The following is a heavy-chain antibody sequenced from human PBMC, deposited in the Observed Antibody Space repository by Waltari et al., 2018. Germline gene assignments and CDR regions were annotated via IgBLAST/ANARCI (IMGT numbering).Heavy chain of an antibody. CDR1: GGSFSGYY. Sequence: QVQLQQWGAGLLKPSETLSLTCAVYGGSFSGYYWSWIRQPPGKGLEWIGEIKHSGSTNYNPTLKSRVTISVDTSKNQVSLKLSSVTAADTAVYYCARGVIAAAGTIGNDYWGQGTLVIVSS. CDR3: ARGVIAAAGTIGNDY. D-gene: IGHD6-13*01. J-gene: IGHJ4*02. V-gene: IGHV4-34*01. CDR2: IKHSGST.